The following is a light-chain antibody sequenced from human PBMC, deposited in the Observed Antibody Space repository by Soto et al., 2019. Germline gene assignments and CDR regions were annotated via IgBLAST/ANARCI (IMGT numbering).Light chain of an antibody. Sequence: EIVMTQSPATLSVSPGERATLSCRASQSVSSNLARYQQKPGQAPRLLIYGASTRATGIPARFSGSGSGTEFTLTISSLQSEDFAVYYWQQYNNWPLTFGGGTKVEIK. CDR3: QQYNNWPLT. CDR1: QSVSSN. CDR2: GAS. V-gene: IGKV3-15*01. J-gene: IGKJ4*01.